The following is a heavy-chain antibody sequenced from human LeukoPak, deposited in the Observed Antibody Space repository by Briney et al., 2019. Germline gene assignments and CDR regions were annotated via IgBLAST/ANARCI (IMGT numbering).Heavy chain of an antibody. Sequence: ALVKVSCKASGYTFTSYDINWVRQATGQGLEWMGWMNPNSGNTGYAQKFQGRVTMTRNTSISAAYMELSSLRSEHTAVYYCAITPHYYDSSGYYVDYWGQGTLVTVSS. CDR1: GYTFTSYD. D-gene: IGHD3-22*01. CDR2: MNPNSGNT. J-gene: IGHJ4*02. V-gene: IGHV1-8*01. CDR3: AITPHYYDSSGYYVDY.